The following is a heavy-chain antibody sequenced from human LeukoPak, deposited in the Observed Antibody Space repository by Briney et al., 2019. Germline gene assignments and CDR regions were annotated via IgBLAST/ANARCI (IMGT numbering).Heavy chain of an antibody. D-gene: IGHD5-24*01. CDR3: ARGMATMRINFDY. V-gene: IGHV1-69*01. Sequence: GSSVKVSCKASGGTFSSYAISWVRQAPGQGLEWMGGIIPIFGTANYAQKSQGRVTITADESTSTAYMELSSLRSEDTAVYYCARGMATMRINFDYWGQGTLVTVSS. CDR2: IIPIFGTA. CDR1: GGTFSSYA. J-gene: IGHJ4*02.